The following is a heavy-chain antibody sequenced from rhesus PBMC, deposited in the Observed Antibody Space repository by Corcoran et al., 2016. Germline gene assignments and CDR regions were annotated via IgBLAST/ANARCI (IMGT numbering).Heavy chain of an antibody. CDR1: GGSISDDYY. CDR3: AREGAGTALFFD. V-gene: IGHV4-106*01. Sequence: QVQLQESGPGLVKPSETLSLTCAVSGGSISDDYYWSWIRQPPGKGLDWIGYLYGSGGGTNYNPSLKKRVTISIDTSKNQFSLKLSSVTAADTAVYYCAREGAGTALFFDWGQGVLVTVSS. CDR2: LYGSGGGT. J-gene: IGHJ4*01. D-gene: IGHD1-20*01.